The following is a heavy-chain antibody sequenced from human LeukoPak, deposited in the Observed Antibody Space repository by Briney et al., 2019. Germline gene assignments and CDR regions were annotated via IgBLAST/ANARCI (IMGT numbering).Heavy chain of an antibody. CDR3: ARVGATQEVDY. J-gene: IGHJ4*02. CDR1: GYSISSGYC. Sequence: KPSETLSLTCTVSGYSISSGYCWGWIRQPPGKGLEWIGSIYHSGSTYYNPSLKSRVTISVDTSKNQFSLKLSSVTAADAAVYYCARVGATQEVDYWGQGTLVTVSS. D-gene: IGHD1-26*01. V-gene: IGHV4-38-2*02. CDR2: IYHSGST.